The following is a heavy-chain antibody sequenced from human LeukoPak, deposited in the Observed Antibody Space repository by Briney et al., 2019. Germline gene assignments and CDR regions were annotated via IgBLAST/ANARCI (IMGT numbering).Heavy chain of an antibody. CDR1: GYTFTTYA. CDR3: ARDQLLLWFGDADYGMDV. J-gene: IGHJ6*02. V-gene: IGHV7-4-1*02. CDR2: INTNTGNP. Sequence: GASVKVSCKTSGYTFTTYAMNWVRQAPGQGLEWMGWINTNTGNPTYAQGFTGRFVFSLDTSVSTAYLQISSLKAEDTAVYYCARDQLLLWFGDADYGMDVWGQGTTVTVSS. D-gene: IGHD3-10*01.